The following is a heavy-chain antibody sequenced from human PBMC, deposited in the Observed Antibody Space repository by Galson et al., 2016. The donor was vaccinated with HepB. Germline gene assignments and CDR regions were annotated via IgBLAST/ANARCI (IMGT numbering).Heavy chain of an antibody. J-gene: IGHJ6*02. D-gene: IGHD4-23*01. CDR1: GGSIRSPQW. CDR2: IYHSGNT. V-gene: IGHV4-4*02. Sequence: SETLSLTCAVSGGSIRSPQWWSWVRQAPGKGLEWIGDIYHSGNTNYMTSLQSRVTISVDNSKNQFSLKLTAVTAADAAVNYCASVDYYYAMDVWGQGTTVTVSS. CDR3: ASVDYYYAMDV.